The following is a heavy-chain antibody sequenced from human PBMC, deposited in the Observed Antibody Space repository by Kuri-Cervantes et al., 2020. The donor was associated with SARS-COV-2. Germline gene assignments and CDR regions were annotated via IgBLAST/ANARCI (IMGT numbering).Heavy chain of an antibody. CDR1: GGSISSSSYY. J-gene: IGHJ4*02. CDR3: ARVGGNCSGGSCYFSGFDY. V-gene: IGHV4-61*01. CDR2: IYYSGST. D-gene: IGHD2-15*01. Sequence: GSLRLSCTVSGGSISSSSYYWSWIRQPPGKGLEWIGYIYYSGSTNYNPSLKSRVTISVDTSKNQFSLKLSSVTAADTAVYYCARVGGNCSGGSCYFSGFDYWGQGTLVTVSS.